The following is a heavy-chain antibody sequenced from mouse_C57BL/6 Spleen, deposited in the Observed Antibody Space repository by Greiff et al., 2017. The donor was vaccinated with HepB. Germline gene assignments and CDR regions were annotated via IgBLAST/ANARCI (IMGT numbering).Heavy chain of an antibody. Sequence: VKLQQSGAELVKPGASVKISCKASGYAFSSYWMNWVKQRPGKGLEWIGQIYPGDGDTNYNGKFKGKATLTADKSSSTAYMQLSSLTSEDSAVYFCARSSYAGYFDVWGTGTTVTVSS. CDR2: IYPGDGDT. J-gene: IGHJ1*03. D-gene: IGHD3-2*02. CDR3: ARSSYAGYFDV. CDR1: GYAFSSYW. V-gene: IGHV1-80*01.